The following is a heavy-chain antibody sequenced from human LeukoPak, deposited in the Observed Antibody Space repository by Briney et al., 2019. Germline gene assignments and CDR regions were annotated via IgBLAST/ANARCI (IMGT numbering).Heavy chain of an antibody. Sequence: SGGSLRLSCAASGFTFSSYWMHWVRQAPGKGLVWVSRINSDGSSTSYADSVEGRFTISRDNAENTLYLQMNSLRAEDTAVYYCARDGIEWELGFDYWGQGTLVTVSS. CDR1: GFTFSSYW. J-gene: IGHJ4*02. CDR3: ARDGIEWELGFDY. V-gene: IGHV3-74*01. D-gene: IGHD1-26*01. CDR2: INSDGSST.